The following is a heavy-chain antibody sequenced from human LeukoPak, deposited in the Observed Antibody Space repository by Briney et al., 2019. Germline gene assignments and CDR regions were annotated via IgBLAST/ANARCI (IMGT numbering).Heavy chain of an antibody. CDR2: INHSGST. D-gene: IGHD6-19*01. CDR3: ARRTTRRTSYSSGWSPRWFDP. V-gene: IGHV4-30-2*01. Sequence: SQTLSLTCAVSGGSISSGGYSWSWIRQPPGKGLEWIGEINHSGSTNYNPSLKSRVTISVDTSKNQFSLKLSSVTAADTAVYYCARRTTRRTSYSSGWSPRWFDPWGQGTLVTVSS. CDR1: GGSISSGGYS. J-gene: IGHJ5*02.